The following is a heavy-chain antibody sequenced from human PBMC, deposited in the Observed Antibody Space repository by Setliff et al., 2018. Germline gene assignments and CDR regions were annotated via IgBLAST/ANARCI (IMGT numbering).Heavy chain of an antibody. CDR2: IYYSGTT. CDR1: GGSISTTNY. CDR3: ARTVYGSGSPTILFDI. V-gene: IGHV4-39*01. Sequence: PSETLSLTCTVSGGSISTTNYWAWIRQPPGKGLEWIGRIYYSGTTYYNASLTSRVTISVDTSKNQFSLNLRSVTAADTAVYYCARTVYGSGSPTILFDIWGQGTMVTVSS. D-gene: IGHD3-10*01. J-gene: IGHJ3*02.